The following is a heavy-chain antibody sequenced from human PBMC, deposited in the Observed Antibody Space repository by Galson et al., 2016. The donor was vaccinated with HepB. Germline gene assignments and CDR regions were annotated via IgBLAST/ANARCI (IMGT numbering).Heavy chain of an antibody. D-gene: IGHD6-13*01. CDR3: AKQAAGSKRFFDF. CDR2: ISWNSWTL. J-gene: IGHJ2*01. CDR1: GFTFDDYG. Sequence: SLRLSCAASGFTFDDYGMHWVRQAPGKGLEWVSGISWNSWTLDYADSVKGRFTISRDNANNSLHLQMSNLSGDDTAIYFCAKQAAGSKRFFDFWGRGTLVTVSS. V-gene: IGHV3-9*01.